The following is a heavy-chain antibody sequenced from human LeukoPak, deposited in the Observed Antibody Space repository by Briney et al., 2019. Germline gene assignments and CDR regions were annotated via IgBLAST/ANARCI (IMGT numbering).Heavy chain of an antibody. Sequence: SETLSLTCAVSGGSISSGGYSWSWIRQPPGKGLEWIGYIYHSGSTYYNPSLKSRVTISVDRSKNQFSLKLSSVTAADTAVYYCARAQSWLQEYYFDYWGQGTLVTVSS. V-gene: IGHV4-30-2*01. J-gene: IGHJ4*02. CDR1: GGSISSGGYS. D-gene: IGHD5-24*01. CDR3: ARAQSWLQEYYFDY. CDR2: IYHSGST.